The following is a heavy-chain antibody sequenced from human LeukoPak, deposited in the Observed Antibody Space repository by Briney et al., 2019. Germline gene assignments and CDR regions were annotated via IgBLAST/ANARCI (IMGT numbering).Heavy chain of an antibody. CDR2: IYHSGST. Sequence: SETLSLTCAVSGGSISSSNWWSWIRQPPGKGLEWIGEIYHSGSTNYNPSLKSRVTISVDTSKNQFSLKLSSVTAADTAVYYCARTPSTSETAAGSFDYWGQGTLVTVSS. D-gene: IGHD6-13*01. CDR1: GGSISSSNW. CDR3: ARTPSTSETAAGSFDY. V-gene: IGHV4-4*02. J-gene: IGHJ4*02.